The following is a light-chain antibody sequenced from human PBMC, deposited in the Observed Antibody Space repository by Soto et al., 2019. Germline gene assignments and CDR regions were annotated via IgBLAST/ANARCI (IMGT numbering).Light chain of an antibody. V-gene: IGKV1-5*03. CDR1: QNIKSW. Sequence: DIHMTQSPSTLSASIGDRVTMTCRASQNIKSWVAWYQQKPGQAPKLLIYRASNLQSGVPSRFGGSGSGTEFTLTISSLQSEDFAVYYCQQYNNWPPVTFGQGTKVDI. CDR3: QQYNNWPPVT. J-gene: IGKJ1*01. CDR2: RAS.